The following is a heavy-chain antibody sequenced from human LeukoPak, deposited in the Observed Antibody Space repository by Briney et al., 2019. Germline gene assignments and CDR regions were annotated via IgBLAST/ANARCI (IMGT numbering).Heavy chain of an antibody. V-gene: IGHV3-30*04. CDR1: GFTFSSYA. CDR3: ARGFGGYYSFFDY. CDR2: ISYDGSNK. D-gene: IGHD3-3*01. Sequence: GGSLRLSCAASGFTFSSYAMHWVRQAPGKGLEWVAVISYDGSNKYYADSVKGRFTISRDNSKNTLYLQMNSLRAEDTAVYYCARGFGGYYSFFDYWGQGTLVTVSS. J-gene: IGHJ4*02.